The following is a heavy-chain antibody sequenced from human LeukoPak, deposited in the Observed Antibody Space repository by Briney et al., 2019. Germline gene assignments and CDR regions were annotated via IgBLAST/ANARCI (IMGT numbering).Heavy chain of an antibody. V-gene: IGHV3-48*01. J-gene: IGHJ4*02. D-gene: IGHD6-6*01. CDR2: ISSSSSTI. CDR3: ASGSSSVGY. CDR1: GFTFSSYS. Sequence: GGSLRLSCAASGFTFSSYSMNWVRQAPGKGLEWVSYISSSSSTIYYVDSVEGRFTISRDNAKNSLYLQMNNLRAEDTAVYYCASGSSSVGYWGQGTRVTVSS.